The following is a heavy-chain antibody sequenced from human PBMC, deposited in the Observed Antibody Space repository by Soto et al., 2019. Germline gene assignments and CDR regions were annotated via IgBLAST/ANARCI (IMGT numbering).Heavy chain of an antibody. CDR1: GGTFSSYA. D-gene: IGHD3-10*01. J-gene: IGHJ4*02. Sequence: ASVKVSCKASGGTFSSYAISWVRQAPGQGLEWMGGIIPIYGTANYAQKFQDRVTITRDKSTTTVYMELSGLTSEDTAVYYCARKDYYGAGVYYFDHWGQGTLVTVSS. CDR2: IIPIYGTA. CDR3: ARKDYYGAGVYYFDH. V-gene: IGHV1-69*05.